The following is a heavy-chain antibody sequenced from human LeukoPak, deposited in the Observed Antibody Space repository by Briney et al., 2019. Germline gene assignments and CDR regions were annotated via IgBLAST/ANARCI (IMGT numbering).Heavy chain of an antibody. D-gene: IGHD6-13*01. CDR3: ARDQWKSTAAGTCDY. V-gene: IGHV1-18*04. CDR2: ISAYNGNT. J-gene: IGHJ4*02. Sequence: GASVKVSCKASGYTFTGYYMHWVRQAPGQGLEWMGWISAYNGNTNYAQKLQGRVTMTTDTSTSTAYMELRSLRSDDTAVYYCARDQWKSTAAGTCDYWGQGTLVTVSS. CDR1: GYTFTGYY.